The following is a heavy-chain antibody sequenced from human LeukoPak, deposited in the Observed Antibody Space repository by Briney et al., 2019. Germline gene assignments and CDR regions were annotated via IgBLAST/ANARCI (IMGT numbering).Heavy chain of an antibody. V-gene: IGHV3-30-3*01. D-gene: IGHD3-3*01. CDR1: GFTFSSYA. CDR3: ARDWGEYDFWSGYYYYGMDV. Sequence: GSLRLSCAASGFTFSSYAMQWVRQAAGKGLEWEAVISYDGSNKYYADSVKGRFTISRDNSKNTLYLQMNSLRAEDTAVYYCARDWGEYDFWSGYYYYGMDVWGQGTTVTVSS. CDR2: ISYDGSNK. J-gene: IGHJ6*02.